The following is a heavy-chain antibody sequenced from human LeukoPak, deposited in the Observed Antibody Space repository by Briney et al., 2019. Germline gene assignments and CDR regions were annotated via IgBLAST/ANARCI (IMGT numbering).Heavy chain of an antibody. CDR1: GGSISGYY. J-gene: IGHJ4*02. V-gene: IGHV4-4*07. CDR3: ARDLGDRSRAYFAFDY. CDR2: IYITGST. Sequence: SETLSLTCTVSGGSISGYYWNWIRQPAGKGLEWIARIYITGSTNYNPSLKSRVTMSVDTSKNLFSLKLTSVTAADTAVYYCARDLGDRSRAYFAFDYWGQGTLVTVSS. D-gene: IGHD2/OR15-2a*01.